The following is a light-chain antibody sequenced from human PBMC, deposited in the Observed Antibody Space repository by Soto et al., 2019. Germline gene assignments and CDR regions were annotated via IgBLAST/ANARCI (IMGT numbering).Light chain of an antibody. V-gene: IGLV1-40*01. CDR2: GNS. CDR1: SSNIGAGYD. J-gene: IGLJ2*01. Sequence: QAVLTQPPSVSGAPGQRVTISCTGSSSNIGAGYDVHWYQQLPGTAPKLLTYGNSNRPSGVPDRFSGSKSGTSASLAITWLQAEDEADYYCQAYDSSLSGSKFGGGTKLTVL. CDR3: QAYDSSLSGSK.